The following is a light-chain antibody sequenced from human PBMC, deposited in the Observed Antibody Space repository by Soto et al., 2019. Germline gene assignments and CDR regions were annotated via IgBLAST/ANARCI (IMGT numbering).Light chain of an antibody. CDR1: RSDVGGYNY. CDR3: SSYAGSNNSLYV. CDR2: EVS. Sequence: QSVLTQPPSASGSPGQSVTISCTGTRSDVGGYNYVSWYQQHPGKAPKLMNYEVSKRPSGVPDRFSGSKPGNTASLTVSGLQVEDEADYYCSSYAGSNNSLYVFGTGTRSPS. J-gene: IGLJ1*01. V-gene: IGLV2-8*01.